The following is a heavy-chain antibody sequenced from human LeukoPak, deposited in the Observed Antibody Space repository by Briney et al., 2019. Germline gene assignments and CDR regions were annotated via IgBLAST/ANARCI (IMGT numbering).Heavy chain of an antibody. CDR1: GGTFSSYA. V-gene: IGHV1-69*13. J-gene: IGHJ4*02. CDR3: ATHPGDSSGYDY. CDR2: IIPIFGTA. D-gene: IGHD3-22*01. Sequence: SVKVSCKASGGTFSSYAISWVRQAPGQGREWMGGIIPIFGTANYAQKFQGRVTITADESTSTAYMELSSLRSEDTAVYYCATHPGDSSGYDYWGQGTLVTVSS.